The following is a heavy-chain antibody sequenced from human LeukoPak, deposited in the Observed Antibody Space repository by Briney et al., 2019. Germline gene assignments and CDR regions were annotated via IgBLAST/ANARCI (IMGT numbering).Heavy chain of an antibody. CDR1: GGTFSSYA. Sequence: ASVKASCKASGGTFSSYAISWVRQAPGQGLEWMGGIIPIFGTANYAQKFQGRVTITADESTSTAYMELSSLRSEDTAVYYCARDREYYYDSSGYYWGQGTLVTVSS. J-gene: IGHJ4*02. D-gene: IGHD3-22*01. V-gene: IGHV1-69*13. CDR3: ARDREYYYDSSGYY. CDR2: IIPIFGTA.